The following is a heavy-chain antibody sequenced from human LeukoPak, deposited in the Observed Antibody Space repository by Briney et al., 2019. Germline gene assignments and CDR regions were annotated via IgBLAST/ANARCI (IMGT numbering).Heavy chain of an antibody. CDR1: GNSFNTYG. CDR2: INVNE. D-gene: IGHD2/OR15-2a*01. V-gene: IGHV1-18*01. Sequence: ASVKVSCKTSGNSFNTYGITWVRQAPGLGLEWMGWINVNEKYAQKFQGRVTMTTDTSTSTAYMELRSLRSDDTAVYYCARAPRCNTDSCNSWFDPWGQGTLVTVSS. J-gene: IGHJ5*02. CDR3: ARAPRCNTDSCNSWFDP.